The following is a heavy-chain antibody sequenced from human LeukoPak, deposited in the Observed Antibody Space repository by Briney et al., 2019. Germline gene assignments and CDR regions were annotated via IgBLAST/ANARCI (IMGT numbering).Heavy chain of an antibody. CDR3: ARDPIGSRWPYYFDH. D-gene: IGHD6-13*01. V-gene: IGHV1-3*01. Sequence: ASVKVSCKASGYTFTTYAMHWVRQAPGQRLEWMGWINAGNGNTKYSQKFQARVTITRDTSASTAYMELSSLRSEDTAVYYCARDPIGSRWPYYFDHWGQGTLVTVSS. J-gene: IGHJ4*02. CDR1: GYTFTTYA. CDR2: INAGNGNT.